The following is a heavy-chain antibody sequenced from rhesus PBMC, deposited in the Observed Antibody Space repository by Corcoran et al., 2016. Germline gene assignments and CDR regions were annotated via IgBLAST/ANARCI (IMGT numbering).Heavy chain of an antibody. CDR3: TRGWGGTREIDY. D-gene: IGHD1-1*01. CDR1: GFTFSSYD. V-gene: IGHV3-136*01. CDR2: ISYTGKTI. Sequence: EVQLVESGGGLVQPGGSLRLSCEASGFTFSSYDMSWVRQAPGKGLELVSYISYTGKTIYYADSGKGRFTIARDNAKNWLSLQMSSLRAEDTAVYYCTRGWGGTREIDYWGQGVLVTVSS. J-gene: IGHJ4*01.